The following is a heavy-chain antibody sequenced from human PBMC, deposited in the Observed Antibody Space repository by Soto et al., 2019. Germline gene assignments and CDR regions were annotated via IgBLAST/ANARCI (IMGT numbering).Heavy chain of an antibody. D-gene: IGHD6-13*01. CDR3: ARELAAAGTPYYYYYMDV. CDR1: GYTFTSYG. V-gene: IGHV1-18*01. Sequence: QVQLVQSGAEVKKPGASVKVSCKASGYTFTSYGISWVRQAPGQGLEWMGWISAYNGNTNYAQKLQGRVTMTTDTSTSTAYMELRSLISDDTAVYYCARELAAAGTPYYYYYMDVWGKGTTVTVSS. CDR2: ISAYNGNT. J-gene: IGHJ6*03.